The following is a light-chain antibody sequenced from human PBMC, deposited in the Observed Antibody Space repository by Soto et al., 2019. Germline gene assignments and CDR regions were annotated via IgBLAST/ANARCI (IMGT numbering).Light chain of an antibody. J-gene: IGKJ1*01. Sequence: EIVMTQSPATLSVSPGERATLSCRASQSVSSNLAWYQQKPCQAPRLLIYGASTRATGIQARFSGSGSGTEFTLTISSLQSEDFAVYYCQQYNNWPPWTFGQGTKVEIK. V-gene: IGKV3-15*01. CDR1: QSVSSN. CDR2: GAS. CDR3: QQYNNWPPWT.